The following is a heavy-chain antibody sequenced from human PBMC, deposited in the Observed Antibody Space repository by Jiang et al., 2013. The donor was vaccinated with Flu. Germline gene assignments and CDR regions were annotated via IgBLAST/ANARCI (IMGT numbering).Heavy chain of an antibody. V-gene: IGHV5-51*01. CDR2: IYPGDSDT. J-gene: IGHJ4*02. D-gene: IGHD2-15*01. CDR3: ARGTYCSGGSCRVADNYYFDY. Sequence: SLKISCKGSGYSFTSYWIGWVRQMPGKGLEWMGIIYPGDSDTRYSPSFQGQVTISADKSISAAYLQWSSLKASDTAMYYCARGTYCSGGSCRVADNYYFDYWGQGTLVTVSS. CDR1: GYSFTSYW.